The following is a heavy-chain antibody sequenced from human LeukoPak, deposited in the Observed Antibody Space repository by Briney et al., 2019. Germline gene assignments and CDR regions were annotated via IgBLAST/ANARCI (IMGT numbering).Heavy chain of an antibody. CDR3: ARGGYQA. Sequence: GGSLRLSCEGSGFIFGGYTMNWVRQAPGKGLEWLSYISPSGTNMFYADSVKGRFTMSRDNAENSLYLQMNSLRAEDTAVYYCARGGYQAWGQGTLVTVSS. V-gene: IGHV3-48*04. J-gene: IGHJ5*02. D-gene: IGHD3-22*01. CDR2: ISPSGTNM. CDR1: GFIFGGYT.